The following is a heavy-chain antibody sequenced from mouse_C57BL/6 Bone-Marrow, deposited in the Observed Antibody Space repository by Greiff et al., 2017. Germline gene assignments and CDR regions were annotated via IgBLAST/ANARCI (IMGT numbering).Heavy chain of an antibody. D-gene: IGHD1-1*01. J-gene: IGHJ4*01. CDR1: GYTFTDYY. CDR2: INPYNGGT. CDR3: ERITTVVAQYYAIDY. V-gene: IGHV1-19*01. Sequence: EVQLQQSGPVLVKPGASVKMSCKASGYTFTDYYMNWVKQSHGKSLEWIGVINPYNGGTSYNQKFKGKATLTVDKSSSTAYMELNSLTSEDSAVYYCERITTVVAQYYAIDYWGQGPSVTVSS.